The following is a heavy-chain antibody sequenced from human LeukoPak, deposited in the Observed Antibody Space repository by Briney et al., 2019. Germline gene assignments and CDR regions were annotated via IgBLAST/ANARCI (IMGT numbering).Heavy chain of an antibody. D-gene: IGHD1-26*01. V-gene: IGHV4-30-4*08. CDR3: ARDLDIGRGAPYAFDI. CDR2: IYYSGST. CDR1: GGSISSGDYY. J-gene: IGHJ3*02. Sequence: SETLSLTCTVSGGSISSGDYYWSWIRQPPGKGLEWIGYIYYSGSTYYNPSLKSRVTISVDTSKNQFSLKLSSVTAADTAVYYCARDLDIGRGAPYAFDIWGQGTMATVSS.